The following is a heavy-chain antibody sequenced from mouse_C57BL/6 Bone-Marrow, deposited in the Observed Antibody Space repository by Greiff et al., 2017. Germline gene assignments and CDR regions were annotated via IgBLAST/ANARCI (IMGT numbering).Heavy chain of an antibody. CDR3: ARWVYH. CDR1: GYTFTSYW. D-gene: IGHD2-3*01. J-gene: IGHJ2*01. V-gene: IGHV1-85*01. CDR2: IYPRDGST. Sequence: QVQLQQPGAELVKPGASVKLSCKASGYTFTSYWMHWVKQRPGQGLEWIGWIYPRDGSTKYNEKFKGKATLTVDTSSSTAYMELHSLTSEDSAVYFCARWVYHWGQGTTLTVSS.